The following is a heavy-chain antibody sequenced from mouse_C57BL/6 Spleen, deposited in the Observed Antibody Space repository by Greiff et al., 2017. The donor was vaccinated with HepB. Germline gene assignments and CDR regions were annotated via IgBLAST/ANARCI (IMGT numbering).Heavy chain of an antibody. CDR1: GFTFSDYG. Sequence: EVKVVESGGGLVKPGGSLKLSCAASGFTFSDYGMHWVRQAPEKGLEWVAYISSGSSTIYYADTVKGRFTISRDNAKNTLFLQMTSLRSEDTAMYYCARRRYYYYGSSYVFDYWGQGTTLTVSS. V-gene: IGHV5-17*01. D-gene: IGHD1-1*01. CDR2: ISSGSSTI. J-gene: IGHJ2*01. CDR3: ARRRYYYYGSSYVFDY.